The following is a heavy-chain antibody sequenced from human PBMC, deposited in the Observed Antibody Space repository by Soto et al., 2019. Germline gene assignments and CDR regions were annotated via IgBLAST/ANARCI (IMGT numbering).Heavy chain of an antibody. Sequence: SETLSLTCTVSGGSISSGGYYWSWIRQHPGKGLEWFGYIYYSGSTYYNPSLKSRVTISVDTSKNQFSLKLSSVTAAATAVHACARAPSGRYYRGSWYDPWGQRTRVTVAS. V-gene: IGHV4-31*03. D-gene: IGHD3-10*01. CDR2: IYYSGST. CDR1: GGSISSGGYY. J-gene: IGHJ5*02. CDR3: ARAPSGRYYRGSWYDP.